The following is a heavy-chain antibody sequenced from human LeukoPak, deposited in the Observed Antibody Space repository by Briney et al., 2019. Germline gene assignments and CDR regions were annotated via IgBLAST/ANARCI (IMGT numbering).Heavy chain of an antibody. J-gene: IGHJ4*02. CDR3: ARLKAGN. CDR1: GFPFSDYY. Sequence: GGSLRLSCTASGFPFSDYYMSWIRQAQGKGLEWVSYISDRGDTIYYADSVKGRFTISRDNANNSVSLQMNSLRPEDTAVYYCARLKAGNWGPGTLVAVSS. CDR2: ISDRGDTI. V-gene: IGHV3-11*01.